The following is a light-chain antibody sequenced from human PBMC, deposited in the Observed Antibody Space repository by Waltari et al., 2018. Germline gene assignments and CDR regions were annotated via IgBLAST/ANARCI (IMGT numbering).Light chain of an antibody. J-gene: IGLJ3*02. V-gene: IGLV4-69*01. CDR3: QSWDSGIWV. CDR2: VDNDGSR. CDR1: SGHNNYA. Sequence: QLVLTQSPSASASLGASVKLTCPLSSGHNNYAIAWHQQQPEKGPRFLKKVDNDGSRTRGGGIPDRFSGATSGAERYLTTSSLQSEDEADYYCQSWDSGIWVFGGGTKLTVL.